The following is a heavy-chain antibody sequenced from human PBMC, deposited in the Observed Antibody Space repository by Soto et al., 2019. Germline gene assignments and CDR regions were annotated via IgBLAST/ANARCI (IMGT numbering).Heavy chain of an antibody. J-gene: IGHJ5*02. D-gene: IGHD6-6*01. V-gene: IGHV3-23*01. CDR2: ISGSGGST. Sequence: GGSLRLSCAASGFTFSSYAMSWVRQAPGKGLEWVSAISGSGGSTYYADSVKGRFTISRDNSKNTLYLQMNSLRAEDTAVYYCAKRVLLQRIAAHDWFDPWGQGTLVTVSS. CDR3: AKRVLLQRIAAHDWFDP. CDR1: GFTFSSYA.